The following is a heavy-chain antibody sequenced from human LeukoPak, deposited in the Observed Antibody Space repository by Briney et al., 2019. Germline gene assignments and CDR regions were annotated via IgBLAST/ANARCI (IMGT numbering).Heavy chain of an antibody. V-gene: IGHV3-23*01. D-gene: IGHD6-19*01. CDR3: ARGEIGYSSGWYFFDY. CDR2: ISGLGGST. Sequence: GGSLRLSCAASGFTFSSYAMSWVRQAPGKGLEWVSAISGLGGSTYYADSVKGRFTISRDNSKNTLYLQMNSLRAEDTAVYYCARGEIGYSSGWYFFDYWGQGTLVTVSS. CDR1: GFTFSSYA. J-gene: IGHJ4*02.